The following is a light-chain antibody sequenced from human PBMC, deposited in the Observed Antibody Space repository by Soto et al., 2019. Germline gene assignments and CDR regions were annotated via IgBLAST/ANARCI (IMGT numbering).Light chain of an antibody. CDR3: SSYAGSKNFSV. J-gene: IGLJ1*01. CDR1: SSDVGGYNY. V-gene: IGLV2-11*01. Sequence: QSVLTQPRSVSGSPGQSLTISCTGTSSDVGGYNYVSWYQQYPGKVPKLMIYDVTKRPSGVPDRFSGSKSGNTASLTISGLQAEDEADYYCSSYAGSKNFSVFGTGTKVTVL. CDR2: DVT.